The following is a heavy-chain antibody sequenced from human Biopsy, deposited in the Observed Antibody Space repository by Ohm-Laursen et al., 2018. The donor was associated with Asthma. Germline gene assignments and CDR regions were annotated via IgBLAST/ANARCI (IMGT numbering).Heavy chain of an antibody. Sequence: SLRLSCAASGFSFDDCAMRWVRQAPGKGLEWVSSISWNSGNIDYAVSVKGRFTISRDNAKNSLYLQMQSLRPEDAAFYYCAKSADYYDSTDYLDFWGRGTLVTVSS. CDR2: ISWNSGNI. V-gene: IGHV3-9*01. CDR3: AKSADYYDSTDYLDF. J-gene: IGHJ4*01. CDR1: GFSFDDCA. D-gene: IGHD3-22*01.